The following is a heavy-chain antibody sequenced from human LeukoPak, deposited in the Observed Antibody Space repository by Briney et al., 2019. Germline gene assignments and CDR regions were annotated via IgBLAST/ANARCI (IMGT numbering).Heavy chain of an antibody. V-gene: IGHV3-23*01. CDR1: GFTFSTYA. Sequence: QAGESLRLSCAAYGFTFSTYAVTWVRQAPGKGLEWISTISGSGDSNTYADSVKGRFTISRDNAKDTVYLQMISVRVDDTVLYYCAIDRWRYYDSRGFYWGYYFDFWGQGILVTVST. J-gene: IGHJ4*02. CDR3: AIDRWRYYDSRGFYWGYYFDF. CDR2: ISGSGDSN. D-gene: IGHD3-22*01.